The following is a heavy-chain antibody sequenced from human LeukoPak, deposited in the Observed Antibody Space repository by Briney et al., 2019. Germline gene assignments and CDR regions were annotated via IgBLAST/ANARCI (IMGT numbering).Heavy chain of an antibody. CDR2: INSDGSST. Sequence: PGGSLRLSCAASGFTFSSYWMHWVRQAPGEGLVWVSRINSDGSSTSYADSVKGRFTISRDNAKNTLYLQMNSLRAEDTAVYYCAREYYYDSSGYYKVLDYWGQGTLVTVSS. D-gene: IGHD3-22*01. CDR3: AREYYYDSSGYYKVLDY. J-gene: IGHJ4*02. CDR1: GFTFSSYW. V-gene: IGHV3-74*01.